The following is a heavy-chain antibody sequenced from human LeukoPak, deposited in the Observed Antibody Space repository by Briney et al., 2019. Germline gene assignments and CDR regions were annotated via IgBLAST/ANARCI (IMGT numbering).Heavy chain of an antibody. V-gene: IGHV1-8*01. CDR3: ARGVRNQLLSEY. J-gene: IGHJ4*02. D-gene: IGHD2-2*01. CDR2: MNPNSGNT. Sequence: ASVKVSCKTSGYTFSAYDVTWVRQAPEQGLEWMGWMNPNSGNTGSAQKFWGRVTMTGNASISSAYMELHRLTSEDTAVYYCARGVRNQLLSEYWGQGTLITVSS. CDR1: GYTFSAYD.